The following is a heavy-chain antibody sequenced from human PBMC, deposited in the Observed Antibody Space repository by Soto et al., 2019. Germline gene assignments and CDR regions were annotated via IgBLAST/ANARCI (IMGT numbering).Heavy chain of an antibody. CDR2: INPNSGGT. CDR1: GYTFTGYY. Sequence: ASVKVSCKASGYTFTGYYMHWVRQAPGQGLEWMGWINPNSGGTNYAQKFQGRVTMTRDTSISTAYMELSRLRSDDTAVYYCARTPVLGVVIIGHYYYYGMDVWGQGTTVTAP. D-gene: IGHD3-3*01. CDR3: ARTPVLGVVIIGHYYYYGMDV. V-gene: IGHV1-2*02. J-gene: IGHJ6*02.